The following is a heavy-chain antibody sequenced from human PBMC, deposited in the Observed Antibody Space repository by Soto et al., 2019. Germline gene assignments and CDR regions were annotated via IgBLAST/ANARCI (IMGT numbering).Heavy chain of an antibody. CDR1: GYSVSNNNW. CDR3: TKNSAYALDY. V-gene: IGHV4-4*02. J-gene: IGHJ4*02. D-gene: IGHD5-12*01. CDR2: IHHGGST. Sequence: SETLSLTCDVSGYSVSNNNWWSWVRQSPGEGLEWIGEIHHGGSTNYNPSLKSRVTISVDKSKNQFFLKLSSVTAADTAVYYCTKNSAYALDYWGQGALVTVSS.